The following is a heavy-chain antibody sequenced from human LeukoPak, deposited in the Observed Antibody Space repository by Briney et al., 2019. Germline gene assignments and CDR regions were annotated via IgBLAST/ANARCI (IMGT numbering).Heavy chain of an antibody. Sequence: PGGSLRLSCAASGFIVSSNYMSWVRQAPGKGLEWVSVIYSGGITYYADSVKGRFTISRDNSKNTLYLQMNSLRGEDTAVYYCARVLSVSYCDSWGQGTLVTVSS. CDR3: ARVLSVSYCDS. J-gene: IGHJ4*02. D-gene: IGHD2/OR15-2a*01. CDR2: IYSGGIT. V-gene: IGHV3-53*01. CDR1: GFIVSSNY.